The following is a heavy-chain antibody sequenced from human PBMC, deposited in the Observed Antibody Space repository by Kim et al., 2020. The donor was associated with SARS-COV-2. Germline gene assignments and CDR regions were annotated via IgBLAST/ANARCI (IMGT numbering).Heavy chain of an antibody. CDR2: IKQDGSEK. J-gene: IGHJ4*02. Sequence: GGSLRLSCAASGFTFSSYWMSWVRQAPGKGLEWVANIKQDGSEKYYVDSVKGRFTISRDNAKNSLYLQMNSLRAEDTAVYYCARDLVVVVAATTRGYYFDYWGQGTLVTVSS. V-gene: IGHV3-7*01. CDR1: GFTFSSYW. D-gene: IGHD2-15*01. CDR3: ARDLVVVVAATTRGYYFDY.